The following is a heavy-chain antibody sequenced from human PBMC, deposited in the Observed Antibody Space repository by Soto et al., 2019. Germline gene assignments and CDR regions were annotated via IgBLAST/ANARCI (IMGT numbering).Heavy chain of an antibody. J-gene: IGHJ6*02. CDR1: GASINSANW. D-gene: IGHD3-3*01. CDR2: IYHIGST. CDR3: AKRYDFWSGRWYGLGV. Sequence: QVLLEESGPGLVRPSGTLSLTCSVSGASINSANWWVWVRQPPGKGLEWIGEIYHIGSTTYNPSLKRRATISVDKSKNQFPLIVTSVTAADTAVYYCAKRYDFWSGRWYGLGVWGQGTTVTVSS. V-gene: IGHV4-4*02.